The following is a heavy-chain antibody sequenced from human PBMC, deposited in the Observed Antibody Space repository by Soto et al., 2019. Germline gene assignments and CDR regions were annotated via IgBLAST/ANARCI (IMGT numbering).Heavy chain of an antibody. J-gene: IGHJ4*02. CDR2: IRSKANNYAT. CDR3: AKQIYGGNS. CDR1: GFTFSSSA. D-gene: IGHD2-21*02. V-gene: IGHV3-73*01. Sequence: GWSLRLSCATSGFTFSSSAMHWVRQVSGKGLERIARIRSKANNYATTYAPSVKGRFTISRDDSENTVYLQMNSLKTEDTAIYYCAKQIYGGNSWGQGALVTVSS.